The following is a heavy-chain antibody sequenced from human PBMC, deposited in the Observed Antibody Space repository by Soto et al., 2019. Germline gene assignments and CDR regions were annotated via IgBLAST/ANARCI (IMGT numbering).Heavy chain of an antibody. J-gene: IGHJ4*02. CDR1: GFTFSSYS. CDR3: ARGTTRSSPNPQNVPFDY. V-gene: IGHV3-21*01. Sequence: GGSLRLSCAASGFTFSSYSMNWVRQAPGKGLEWVSSISSSSSYIYYADSVKGRFTISRDNAKNSLYLQMNSLRAEDTAVYYCARGTTRSSPNPQNVPFDYWGQGTLVTVSS. CDR2: ISSSSSYI. D-gene: IGHD2-2*01.